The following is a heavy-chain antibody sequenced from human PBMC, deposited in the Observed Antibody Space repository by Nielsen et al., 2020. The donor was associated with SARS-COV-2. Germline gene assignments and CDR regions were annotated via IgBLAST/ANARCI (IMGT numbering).Heavy chain of an antibody. CDR1: GYTFTGYY. CDR3: ARGRTGYSGYMDV. D-gene: IGHD5-12*01. J-gene: IGHJ6*03. Sequence: ASVKVSCKASGYTFTGYYMHWVRQAPGQGLEWMGWINPNSGGTNYAQKFQGWVTMTRDTSISTAYMELSRLRSDDTAVYYCARGRTGYSGYMDVWGKGTTVTVSS. V-gene: IGHV1-2*04. CDR2: INPNSGGT.